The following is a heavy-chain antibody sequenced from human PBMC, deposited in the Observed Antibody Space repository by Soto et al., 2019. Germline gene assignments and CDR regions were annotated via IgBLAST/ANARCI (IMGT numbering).Heavy chain of an antibody. D-gene: IGHD6-19*01. Sequence: QVQLVESGGGVVQPGRSLRLSCAASGFTFSSYGMHWVRQAPGKGLEWVAVISYDGSNKYYADSVKGRFTISRDNSKNTLYLQMNSLRAEDTAVYYCAKVDRGWYGLLPYWGQGTLVTVSS. J-gene: IGHJ4*02. CDR1: GFTFSSYG. V-gene: IGHV3-30*18. CDR3: AKVDRGWYGLLPY. CDR2: ISYDGSNK.